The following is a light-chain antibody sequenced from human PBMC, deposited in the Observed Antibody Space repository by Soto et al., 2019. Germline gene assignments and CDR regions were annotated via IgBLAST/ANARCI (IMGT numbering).Light chain of an antibody. CDR3: SSYTTSSTVI. Sequence: QSVLTQPASVSGSPGQSITISCTGTSSDFGGYNYVSWYQQHPGKAPKLIIFEVTNRPSGVSNRFSASKSGNTASLTISGLQAEDESDYFCSSYTTSSTVIFGGGTQLTVL. J-gene: IGLJ2*01. CDR2: EVT. V-gene: IGLV2-14*01. CDR1: SSDFGGYNY.